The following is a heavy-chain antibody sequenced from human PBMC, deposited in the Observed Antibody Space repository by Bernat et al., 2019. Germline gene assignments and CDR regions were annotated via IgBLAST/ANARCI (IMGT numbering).Heavy chain of an antibody. V-gene: IGHV3-30*03. CDR2: ISYDGSNK. CDR3: ATLIPWGWFGEFLSLTFDY. Sequence: VQLVESGGGLVQPGGSLRLSCAASGFTFSSYGMHWVRQAPGKGLEWVAVISYDGSNKYYADSVKGRFTISRDNSKNTLYLQMNSLRAEDTAVYYCATLIPWGWFGEFLSLTFDYWGQGTLVTVSS. CDR1: GFTFSSYG. J-gene: IGHJ4*02. D-gene: IGHD3-10*01.